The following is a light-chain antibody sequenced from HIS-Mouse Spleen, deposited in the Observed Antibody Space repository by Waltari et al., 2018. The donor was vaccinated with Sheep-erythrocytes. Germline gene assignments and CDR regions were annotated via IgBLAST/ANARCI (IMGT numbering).Light chain of an antibody. Sequence: QSALTQPRSVSGSPGQSVTISCTGTSSDVGGYNYVSWYQQHPGKAPKRVIYDVSKRPSGVPDRFSGSKSGNTASLTISGLQAEDEADYYCCSYAGSYNHVFATGTKVTVL. CDR3: CSYAGSYNHV. CDR1: SSDVGGYNY. J-gene: IGLJ1*01. CDR2: DVS. V-gene: IGLV2-11*01.